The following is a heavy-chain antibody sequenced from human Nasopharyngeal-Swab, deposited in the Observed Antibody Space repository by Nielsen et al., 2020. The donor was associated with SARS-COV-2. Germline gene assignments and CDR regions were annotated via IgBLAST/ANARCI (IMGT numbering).Heavy chain of an antibody. CDR2: ISGSGGST. J-gene: IGHJ4*02. CDR3: AKEVAAAIGEYYFDY. Sequence: GESLKISCAASGFTFSSYAMSWVRQAPGKGLEWVSAISGSGGSTYYADSVKGRFTISRDNSKNTLYLQMNSLRAEDTAGYYCAKEVAAAIGEYYFDYWGQGTLVTVSS. CDR1: GFTFSSYA. V-gene: IGHV3-23*01. D-gene: IGHD6-13*01.